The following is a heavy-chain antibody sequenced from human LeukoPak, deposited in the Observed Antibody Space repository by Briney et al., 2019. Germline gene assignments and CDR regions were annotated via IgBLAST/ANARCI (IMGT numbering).Heavy chain of an antibody. CDR2: IDYSGST. J-gene: IGHJ6*03. Sequence: SETLSLTCTVSGGSISSYYWSWIRQPPGKGLEWIGYIDYSGSTNYNPSLKSRVTISVDTSKNQFSLKLSSVTAADTAVYYCASGIAVARESYYYYYMDVWGKGTTVTVSS. CDR3: ASGIAVARESYYYYYMDV. CDR1: GGSISSYY. D-gene: IGHD6-19*01. V-gene: IGHV4-59*01.